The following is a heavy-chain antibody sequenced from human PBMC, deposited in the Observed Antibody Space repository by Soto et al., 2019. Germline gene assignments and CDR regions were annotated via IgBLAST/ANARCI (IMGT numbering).Heavy chain of an antibody. V-gene: IGHV4-34*01. CDR3: AGDRIQLWKYQWSYGMDV. J-gene: IGHJ6*02. D-gene: IGHD5-18*01. Sequence: SETLSLTCAVYGGSFSGYYWSWIRQPPGKGLEWMGEINHRGSTNYNPSLKSRVTISVDTSKNQFSLKLSSVTAADTAVYYCAGDRIQLWKYQWSYGMDVWGQGTTVTVSS. CDR1: GGSFSGYY. CDR2: INHRGST.